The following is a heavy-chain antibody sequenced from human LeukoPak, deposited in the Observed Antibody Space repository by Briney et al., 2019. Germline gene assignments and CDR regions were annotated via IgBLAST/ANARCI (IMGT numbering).Heavy chain of an antibody. Sequence: GGSLRLSCAASGFTVSSNSMSWVRQAPGKGLEWVSVIYSGGRTYYADSVKGRFTISKDNSKNTLYLQMNSLRAEDTAVYYCAKALTSGTFPYYGMDVWGQGTTVTVSS. V-gene: IGHV3-66*01. D-gene: IGHD4-17*01. J-gene: IGHJ6*02. CDR2: IYSGGRT. CDR3: AKALTSGTFPYYGMDV. CDR1: GFTVSSNS.